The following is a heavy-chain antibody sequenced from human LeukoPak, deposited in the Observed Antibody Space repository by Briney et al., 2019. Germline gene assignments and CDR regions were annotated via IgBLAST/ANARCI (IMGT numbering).Heavy chain of an antibody. J-gene: IGHJ4*02. Sequence: GGPLRLSCGASGFLFSDYEMNWVRQAPGKGLEWISYISTRGGTIYYADSVEGRFTISRDNAKNALYLQMNSLRVEDTAFYYCVRDGYSYGYDFGYWGQGTLVAVSP. CDR3: VRDGYSYGYDFGY. V-gene: IGHV3-48*03. D-gene: IGHD5-18*01. CDR1: GFLFSDYE. CDR2: ISTRGGTI.